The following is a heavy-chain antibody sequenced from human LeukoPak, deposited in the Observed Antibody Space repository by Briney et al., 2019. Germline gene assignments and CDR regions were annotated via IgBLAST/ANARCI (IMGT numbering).Heavy chain of an antibody. D-gene: IGHD6-6*01. V-gene: IGHV4-34*01. J-gene: IGHJ5*02. CDR1: GGSFSGYY. CDR3: ARGLSSSSASNWFDP. CDR2: INHSGST. Sequence: SETLSLTCAVYGGSFSGYYWSWIRQPPGKGLEWIGEINHSGSTNYNPSLKSRVTISVDTSKNQFSLKLSSVTAADTAVYYCARGLSSSSASNWFDPWGQGTLVTVSS.